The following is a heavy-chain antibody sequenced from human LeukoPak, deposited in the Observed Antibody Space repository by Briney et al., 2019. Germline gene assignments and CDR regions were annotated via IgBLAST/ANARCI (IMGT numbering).Heavy chain of an antibody. CDR1: GFTFSSYA. CDR2: INHSGST. J-gene: IGHJ4*02. CDR3: ARVVGYYDFWSGYFGYFDY. V-gene: IGHV4-34*01. D-gene: IGHD3-3*01. Sequence: GSLRLSCAASGFTFSSYAMSWVRQPPGKGLEWIRKINHSGSTNYNPSLKSRVTISVDTSKNQFSLKLSSVTAADTAVYYCARVVGYYDFWSGYFGYFDYWGQGTLVTVSS.